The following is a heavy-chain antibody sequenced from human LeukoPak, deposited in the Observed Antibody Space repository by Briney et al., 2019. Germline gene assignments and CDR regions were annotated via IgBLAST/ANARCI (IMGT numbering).Heavy chain of an antibody. D-gene: IGHD3-22*01. Sequence: SETLSLTCTVSGGSISSYYWSWIRQPPGKGLEWIGYIYYSGSTNYNPSLKSRVTIPVDTSKNQVSLKLSSVTAADTAVYYCAGYYDSFFHYWGQGTLVTVSS. CDR2: IYYSGST. J-gene: IGHJ4*02. CDR3: AGYYDSFFHY. CDR1: GGSISSYY. V-gene: IGHV4-59*01.